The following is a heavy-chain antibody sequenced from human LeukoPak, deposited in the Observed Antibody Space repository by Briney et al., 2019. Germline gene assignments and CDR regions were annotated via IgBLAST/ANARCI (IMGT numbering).Heavy chain of an antibody. J-gene: IGHJ3*02. Sequence: SETLSLTCTVSGGSISSSSYYWGWIRQPPGKGLEWIGSIYYSGSTYYNPSLKSRVTISVDTSKNQFSLKLSSVTAADTAVYYCARAGGPYCSGGSCYSDAFDIWGQGTMVTVSS. D-gene: IGHD2-15*01. CDR1: GGSISSSSYY. CDR3: ARAGGPYCSGGSCYSDAFDI. V-gene: IGHV4-39*07. CDR2: IYYSGST.